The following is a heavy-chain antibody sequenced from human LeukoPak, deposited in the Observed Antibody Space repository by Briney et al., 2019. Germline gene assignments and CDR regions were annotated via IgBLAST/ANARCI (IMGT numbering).Heavy chain of an antibody. CDR3: AYERRAPYYFDY. D-gene: IGHD3-22*01. CDR1: VVTFTSYA. CDR2: ISYDGSEK. Sequence: RRSLRLSSAPSVVTFTSYAMHCGPQAPGKGLEYLALISYDGSEKYYTDSVKGRFTISRDNYKNTLYVEMTGVRAEDRGVYYCAYERRAPYYFDYWRQGPVVIVS. J-gene: IGHJ4*02. V-gene: IGHV3-30-3*01.